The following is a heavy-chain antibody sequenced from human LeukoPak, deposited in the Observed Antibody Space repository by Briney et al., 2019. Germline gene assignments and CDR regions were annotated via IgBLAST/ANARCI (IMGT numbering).Heavy chain of an antibody. D-gene: IGHD6-19*01. CDR3: ARDNSSGWSDFHYYGVDV. CDR2: ISSGGSPT. V-gene: IGHV3-48*01. CDR1: GFTFSSYS. Sequence: PGGSLRLSCAASGFTFSSYSMNWVRQAPGKGLEWISYISSGGSPTYYADSVKGRFVISRDSAKNSLYLRMNSLRAEDTAVYYCARDNSSGWSDFHYYGVDVWGQGTTVIVSS. J-gene: IGHJ6*02.